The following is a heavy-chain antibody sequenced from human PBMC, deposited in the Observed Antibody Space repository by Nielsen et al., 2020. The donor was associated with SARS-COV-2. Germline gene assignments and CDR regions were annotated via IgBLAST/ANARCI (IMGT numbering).Heavy chain of an antibody. D-gene: IGHD4-23*01. J-gene: IGHJ4*02. V-gene: IGHV1-46*01. CDR3: ARARFDYGGNSFDY. CDR2: INPSGGST. CDR1: GGTFSSYA. Sequence: ASVKVSCKASGGTFSSYAISWVRQAPGQGLEWMGIINPSGGSTSYAQKFQGRVTMTRDTSTSTVYMELSSLRSEDTAVYYCARARFDYGGNSFDYWGQGTLVTVSS.